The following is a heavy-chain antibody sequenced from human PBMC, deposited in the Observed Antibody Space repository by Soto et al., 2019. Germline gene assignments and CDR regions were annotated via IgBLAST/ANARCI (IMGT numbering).Heavy chain of an antibody. D-gene: IGHD2-2*02. CDR3: ARGGCSSTSCYTGGDYYYYGMDV. Sequence: QVQLVQSGAEVKKPGASVKVSCKASGYTFTGYYMHWVRQAPGQGLEWMGWINPNSGGTNYAQKFQGRVTITADKSTSTAYLELSSLRSEDTAVYYCARGGCSSTSCYTGGDYYYYGMDVWGQGTTVTVSS. V-gene: IGHV1-2*02. CDR1: GYTFTGYY. J-gene: IGHJ6*02. CDR2: INPNSGGT.